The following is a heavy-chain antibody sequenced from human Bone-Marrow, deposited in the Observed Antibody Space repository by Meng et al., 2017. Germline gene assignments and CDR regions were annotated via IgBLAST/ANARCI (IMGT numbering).Heavy chain of an antibody. D-gene: IGHD2-15*01. J-gene: IGHJ6*02. Sequence: SETLSLTCTVSGGSISSYYWSWIRQPAGKGLEWIGRIYTSGSTNYNPSLKSRVTMSVDTSKYQFSLKLSSVTAADTAVYYCARDRSWGEAATRGYYYGMDVWGQGTTVTVSS. V-gene: IGHV4-4*07. CDR3: ARDRSWGEAATRGYYYGMDV. CDR2: IYTSGST. CDR1: GGSISSYY.